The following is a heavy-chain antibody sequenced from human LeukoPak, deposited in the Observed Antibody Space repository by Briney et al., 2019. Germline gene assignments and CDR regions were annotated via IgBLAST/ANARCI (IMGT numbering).Heavy chain of an antibody. CDR1: GYSISSGYY. J-gene: IGHJ4*02. Sequence: SGTLSLTCAVSGYSISSGYYWGWIRQPPGNGLEWIGRIYHSGSTNYNPSLKSRVTISVDTSKNQFSLKLSSVTAADTAVYYCARTYNWNYDYWGQGTLVTVSS. V-gene: IGHV4-38-2*01. CDR3: ARTYNWNYDY. CDR2: IYHSGST. D-gene: IGHD1-7*01.